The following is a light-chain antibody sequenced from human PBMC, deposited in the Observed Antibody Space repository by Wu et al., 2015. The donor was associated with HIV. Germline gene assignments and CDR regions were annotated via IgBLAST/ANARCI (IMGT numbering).Light chain of an antibody. J-gene: IGKJ5*01. CDR1: QSISTY. Sequence: IQMTQSPSSLSTSVGDRVNITCRASQSISTYLTWYHQKPGKAPKLLIYGAFNLQSGVPSRFSGGGSGTDFSLTITGLDPEDIAFYFCQQYGSTPITFGPGTRL. CDR3: QQYGSTPIT. CDR2: GAF. V-gene: IGKV1-39*01.